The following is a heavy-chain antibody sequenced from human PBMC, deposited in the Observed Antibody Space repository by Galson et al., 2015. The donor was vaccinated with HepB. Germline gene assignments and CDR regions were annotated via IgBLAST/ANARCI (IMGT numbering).Heavy chain of an antibody. V-gene: IGHV6-1*01. D-gene: IGHD4-23*01. CDR2: IYYRSKWGY. J-gene: IGHJ6*02. Sequence: CAISGDSVSSNNAAWNWIRQSPSRGLEWLGRIYYRSKWGYDYAESVKSRITINSDTSKNQFSLQLNSVTPEDTAVYYCARDRWPQGYGVDVWSQGTTVTVSS. CDR3: ARDRWPQGYGVDV. CDR1: GDSVSSNNAA.